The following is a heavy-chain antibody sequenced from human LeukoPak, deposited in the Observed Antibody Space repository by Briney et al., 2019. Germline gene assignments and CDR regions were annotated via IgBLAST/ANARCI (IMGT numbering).Heavy chain of an antibody. J-gene: IGHJ1*01. V-gene: IGHV4-34*01. CDR2: INHSGST. Sequence: SETLSLTCAVCGGSFSGYYWSWIRQPPGKGLEWIGEINHSGSTNYIPSLKSRVTISVDTSKNQFSLKLSSVTAADTAVYYCARGGSLRFLEWLAPASAEYFQHWGQGTLVTVSS. CDR1: GGSFSGYY. CDR3: ARGGSLRFLEWLAPASAEYFQH. D-gene: IGHD3-3*01.